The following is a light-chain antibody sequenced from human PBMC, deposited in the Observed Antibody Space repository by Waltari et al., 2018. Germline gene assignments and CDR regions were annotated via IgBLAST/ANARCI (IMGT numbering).Light chain of an antibody. CDR3: QTGGFGIWV. V-gene: IGLV4-69*01. CDR1: SGHSNHP. J-gene: IGLJ3*02. Sequence: QLMLTQSPSASASLGASVKLTCTLSSGHSNHPNAWHQQQPEKGPRYLMTVNSDGSHIKGDGIPDRFSGSSSGAERYLTISSLQSEDETDYYCQTGGFGIWVFGGGTKLTVL. CDR2: VNSDGSH.